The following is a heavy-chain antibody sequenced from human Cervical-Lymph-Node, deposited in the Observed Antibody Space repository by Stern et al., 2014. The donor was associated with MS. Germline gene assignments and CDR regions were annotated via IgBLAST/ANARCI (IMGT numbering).Heavy chain of an antibody. CDR2: IVVGSDNT. V-gene: IGHV1-58*01. D-gene: IGHD3-22*01. CDR1: GFTFTSSA. Sequence: QLVQSGPEVKKPGTSVKVSCKASGFTFTSSAVQWVRQARGQRLEWIGWIVVGSDNTNYAQKFQERVTITRDMSTSTAYMELSSLRSEDTAVYYCAAGSSYDSSGYYGYWGQGTLVTVSS. J-gene: IGHJ4*02. CDR3: AAGSSYDSSGYYGY.